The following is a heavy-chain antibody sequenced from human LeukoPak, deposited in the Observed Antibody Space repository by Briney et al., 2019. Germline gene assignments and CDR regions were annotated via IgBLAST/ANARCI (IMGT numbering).Heavy chain of an antibody. V-gene: IGHV4-30-2*01. CDR2: IYHSGST. J-gene: IGHJ4*02. D-gene: IGHD3-10*01. CDR1: GGSISSGGYS. Sequence: SSETLSLTCAVSGGSISSGGYSWSWIRQPPGKGLEWIGYIYHSGSTYYNPSLKSRATISVDRSKNQFSLKLSSVTAADTAVYYCARALMVRGVITWGQGTLVTVSS. CDR3: ARALMVRGVIT.